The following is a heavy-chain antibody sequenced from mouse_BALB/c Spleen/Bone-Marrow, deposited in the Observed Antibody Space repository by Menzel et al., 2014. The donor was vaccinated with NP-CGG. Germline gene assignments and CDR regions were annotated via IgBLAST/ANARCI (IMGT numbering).Heavy chain of an antibody. CDR1: GYSFTGYS. D-gene: IGHD2-3*01. CDR3: ARSGGYYHYYAMDY. V-gene: IGHV1-39*01. J-gene: IGHJ4*01. CDR2: IDPYYGGT. Sequence: VQLKESGPELEKSGASVKISCKASGYSFTGYSMNWVKQSNGKSLEWIGNIDPYYGGTSYNQKFKGKATLTVDKSSSTAYMQLKSLTSEDSAVYYCARSGGYYHYYAMDYWGQGTSVTVSS.